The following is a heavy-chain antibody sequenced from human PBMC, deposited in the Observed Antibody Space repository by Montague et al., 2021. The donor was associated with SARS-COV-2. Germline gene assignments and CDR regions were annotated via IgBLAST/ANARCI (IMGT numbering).Heavy chain of an antibody. Sequence: SETLSLTCTVSGGSVSRISSHWGWIRQPPGKGLEYIGSFYYAGGTQYNPSLKSRVTISVDTSNGQLSLKMNSVTAADTAVYFCARLYGSSFDYWGRGTLVTVSS. D-gene: IGHD4-17*01. V-gene: IGHV4-39*01. J-gene: IGHJ4*02. CDR2: FYYAGGT. CDR1: GGSVSRISSH. CDR3: ARLYGSSFDY.